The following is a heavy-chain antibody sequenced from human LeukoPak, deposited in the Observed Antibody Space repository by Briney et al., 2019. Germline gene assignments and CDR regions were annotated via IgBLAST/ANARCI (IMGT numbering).Heavy chain of an antibody. D-gene: IGHD5-12*01. Sequence: ASVKVSCKASGYTFTSYDINWVRQATGQGLEWMGWMNPNSGNTGYAQKFQGRGTMTRNTSISTAYMELSSLRSEDTAVYYCARGRRIVATISYYYYMDVWGKGTTVTVSS. V-gene: IGHV1-8*01. CDR3: ARGRRIVATISYYYYMDV. J-gene: IGHJ6*03. CDR1: GYTFTSYD. CDR2: MNPNSGNT.